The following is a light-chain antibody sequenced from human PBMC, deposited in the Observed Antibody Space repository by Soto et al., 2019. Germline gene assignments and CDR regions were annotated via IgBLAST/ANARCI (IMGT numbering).Light chain of an antibody. J-gene: IGKJ1*01. Sequence: EIVLTQSPATLSLSPGERATLSCRASQSVSNYLIWYQQKPGQAPRLLIYDASNRATGIPARFSGSGSGTDFTLNISSLEPEDFAVYYCQQRSNWPTFGQGTKVEIK. CDR1: QSVSNY. CDR2: DAS. CDR3: QQRSNWPT. V-gene: IGKV3-11*01.